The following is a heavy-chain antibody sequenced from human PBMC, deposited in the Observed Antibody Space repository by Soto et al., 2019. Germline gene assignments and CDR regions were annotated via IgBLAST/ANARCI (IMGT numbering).Heavy chain of an antibody. J-gene: IGHJ4*02. CDR1: GGSFSGYY. D-gene: IGHD2-15*01. CDR3: ARGRVLDIVVVVAAGIFDY. Sequence: QVQLQQWGAGLLKPSETLSLTCAVYGGSFSGYYWSWIRQPPGKGLEWIGEINHSGSTNYNPSLNSRVTISVDTSKYQFSLKLSSLTAADTAVYYCARGRVLDIVVVVAAGIFDYWGQGTLVTVSS. CDR2: INHSGST. V-gene: IGHV4-34*01.